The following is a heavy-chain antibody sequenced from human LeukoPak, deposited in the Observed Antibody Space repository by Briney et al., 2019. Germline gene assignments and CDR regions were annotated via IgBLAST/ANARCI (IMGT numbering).Heavy chain of an antibody. V-gene: IGHV4-59*01. CDR2: IYYSGST. D-gene: IGHD3-22*01. CDR3: ARGSYYYDSSGRKYYFDY. Sequence: SETLSLTCTVSGGSISSYYWSWIRQPPGKGLEWIGYIYYSGSTNYKPSLKSRVTISVDTSKNQFSLKLSSVTAADTAVYYCARGSYYYDSSGRKYYFDYWGQGTLVTVSS. J-gene: IGHJ4*02. CDR1: GGSISSYY.